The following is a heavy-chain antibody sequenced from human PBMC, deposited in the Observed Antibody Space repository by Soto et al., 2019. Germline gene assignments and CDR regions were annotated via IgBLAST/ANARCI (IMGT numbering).Heavy chain of an antibody. CDR3: ARDRVGTTRDKAPDF. CDR2: MNQDGSEK. CDR1: GFTFSSYW. Sequence: TGGSLRLSCAASGFTFSSYWMSWVRQTPGEGLEWVANMNQDGSEKYYVDSMKGRFTISRDNAKNSLYLQMNSLRAEDTAVYYCARDRVGTTRDKAPDFWGQGTLVTVSS. D-gene: IGHD1-26*01. V-gene: IGHV3-7*01. J-gene: IGHJ4*02.